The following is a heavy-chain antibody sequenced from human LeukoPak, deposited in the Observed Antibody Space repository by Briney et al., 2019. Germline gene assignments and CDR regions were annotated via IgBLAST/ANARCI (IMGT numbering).Heavy chain of an antibody. CDR3: ARAGGGDGYTLGY. Sequence: PSQTQSLTCTVSGGSISSGGYYWSWIRQHPGKGLEWIGYIYYSGSTYYNPSLKSRVTISVDTSKNQFSLKLSSVTAADTAVYYCARAGGGDGYTLGYWGQGTLVTVSS. D-gene: IGHD5-24*01. V-gene: IGHV4-31*03. CDR2: IYYSGST. J-gene: IGHJ4*02. CDR1: GGSISSGGYY.